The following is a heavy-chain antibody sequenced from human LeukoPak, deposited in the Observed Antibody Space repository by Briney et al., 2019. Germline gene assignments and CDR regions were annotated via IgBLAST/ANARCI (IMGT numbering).Heavy chain of an antibody. D-gene: IGHD1-7*01. J-gene: IGHJ5*02. CDR3: ASRYNWNYWFDP. CDR2: INPNSGGT. V-gene: IGHV1-2*02. Sequence: ASAKVSCKASGYTFTGYYMHWVRQAPGQGLEWMGWINPNSGGTNYAQKFQGRVTMTRDTSISTAYMELSRLRSDDTAVYYCASRYNWNYWFDPWGQGTLVTVSS. CDR1: GYTFTGYY.